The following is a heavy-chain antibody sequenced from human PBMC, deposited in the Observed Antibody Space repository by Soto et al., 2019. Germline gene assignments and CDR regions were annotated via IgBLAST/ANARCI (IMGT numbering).Heavy chain of an antibody. CDR2: ISSSSSYI. Sequence: EVQLVESGGGLVKPGGSLRLSCAASGFTFSSYSMNWVRQAPGKGLEWVSSISSSSSYIYYADSMKGRFTISRDNAKNSLYLKMNSLRAEDTAVYYCARDPGVRRGGWFDPWGQGTLFTFSS. CDR3: ARDPGVRRGGWFDP. J-gene: IGHJ5*02. V-gene: IGHV3-21*01. CDR1: GFTFSSYS. D-gene: IGHD3-10*01.